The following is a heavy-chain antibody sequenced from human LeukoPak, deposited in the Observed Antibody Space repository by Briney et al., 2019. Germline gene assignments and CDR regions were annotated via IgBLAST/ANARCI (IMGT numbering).Heavy chain of an antibody. CDR2: IKQDGSER. CDR1: GFTFSSYW. D-gene: IGHD1-26*01. V-gene: IGHV3-7*01. CDR3: ARDKKRWELLRRLDYYYMDV. J-gene: IGHJ6*03. Sequence: PGGSLRLSCAASGFTFSSYWMSWVRQAPGKGLEWVANIKQDGSERYYVDSVKGRFTISRDNAKNSLYLQMNSLRAEDTAVYYCARDKKRWELLRRLDYYYMDVWGKGTTVTVSS.